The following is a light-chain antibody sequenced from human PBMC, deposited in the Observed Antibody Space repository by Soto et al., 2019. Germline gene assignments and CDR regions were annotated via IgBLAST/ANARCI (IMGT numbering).Light chain of an antibody. Sequence: DIQMTQSPSSVSASVGDRVTITYRASQAIGSWLAWYQQKPGKAQKLLIYAASSLQRGGPSRFSGSGSGTDFTLAISSLQPEDFSTYYFQQANSFPWTFGQGTKVAIK. V-gene: IGKV1-12*01. CDR3: QQANSFPWT. J-gene: IGKJ1*01. CDR2: AAS. CDR1: QAIGSW.